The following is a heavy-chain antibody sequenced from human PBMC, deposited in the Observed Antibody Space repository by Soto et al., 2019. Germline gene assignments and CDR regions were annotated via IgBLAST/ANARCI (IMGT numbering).Heavy chain of an antibody. CDR3: AKDEWYSSSWLPQNYFDS. Sequence: TGRSQRLSYAESGFKYRNYAMSCVRHAPGKGLEWVSAISGSGGSTYYADSVKGRFTISRDNSKNTQYLQMNTLTAEDTAVYYCAKDEWYSSSWLPQNYFDSWGQGTLVTVSS. CDR2: ISGSGGST. J-gene: IGHJ4*02. V-gene: IGHV3-23*01. CDR1: GFKYRNYA. D-gene: IGHD6-13*01.